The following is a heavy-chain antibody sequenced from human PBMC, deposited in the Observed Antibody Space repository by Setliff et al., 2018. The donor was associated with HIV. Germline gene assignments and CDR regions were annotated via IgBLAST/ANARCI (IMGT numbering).Heavy chain of an antibody. V-gene: IGHV4-31*03. CDR1: GGSISSGGYY. J-gene: IGHJ4*02. CDR3: ARGGLGVVTSFDS. Sequence: SETLSLTCTVSGGSISSGGYYWSWIRQHPGKGLEWIGYIHYSGNTYNNPSLNSRISISVDMSKNKFSLKLSSLTAADTAVYYCARGGLGVVTSFDSWGPGTLVTVAS. CDR2: IHYSGNT. D-gene: IGHD3-3*01.